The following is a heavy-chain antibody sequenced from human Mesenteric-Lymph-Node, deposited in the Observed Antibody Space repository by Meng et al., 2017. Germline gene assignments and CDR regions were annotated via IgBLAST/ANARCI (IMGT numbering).Heavy chain of an antibody. CDR2: IYHIGST. J-gene: IGHJ4*02. CDR3: ARDLLDLQGVIDY. V-gene: IGHV4-38-2*02. Sequence: SETLSLTCTVSGSSISSDYFWGWIRQPPGKGLEWIGSIYHIGSTYYNPSRKSRVTMAVDTSKNQFSLRLSSVTAADTALYYCARDLLDLQGVIDYWGQGTLVTVSS. D-gene: IGHD3-10*01. CDR1: GSSISSDYF.